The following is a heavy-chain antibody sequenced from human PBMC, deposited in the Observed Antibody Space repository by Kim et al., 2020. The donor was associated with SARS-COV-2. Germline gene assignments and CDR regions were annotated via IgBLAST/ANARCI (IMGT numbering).Heavy chain of an antibody. J-gene: IGHJ6*02. CDR2: MKSTSDDGSI. V-gene: IGHV3-15*01. D-gene: IGHD3-16*02. CDR3: ATVRKGAAYSYRYDYYYYGMDV. Sequence: GGSLRLSCAGSGLTFSDAWMNWVRQAPGKGLEWVGRMKSTSDDGSIDYAAPVEGRFTISRDDSKNTLYLQMNSLKIEDTAVYYCATVRKGAAYSYRYDYYYYGMDVWGQGTTVVVSS. CDR1: GLTFSDAW.